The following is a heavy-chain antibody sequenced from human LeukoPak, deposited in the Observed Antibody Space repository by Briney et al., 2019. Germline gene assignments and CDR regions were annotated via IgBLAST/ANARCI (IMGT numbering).Heavy chain of an antibody. CDR2: IIPIFGTA. J-gene: IGHJ4*02. Sequence: WMVSIIPIFGTANYAQNFQGRVTITTDESTSTAYMELSSLRSEDTAVYYCASGSSLPYFDYWGQGTLVTVSS. CDR3: ASGSSLPYFDY. V-gene: IGHV1-69*05. D-gene: IGHD2-15*01.